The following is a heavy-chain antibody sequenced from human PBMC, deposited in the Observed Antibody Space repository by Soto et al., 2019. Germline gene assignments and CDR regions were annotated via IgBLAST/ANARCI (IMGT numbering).Heavy chain of an antibody. Sequence: ASVKVSCKASGYTFTSYYMHWVRQAPGQGLEWMGIINPSGGSTSYAQKFQGRVTMTRDTSTSTDYMELSSLRSEDTAVYYCARDLLSSGWYQGGGFDPWGQGTLVTVSS. J-gene: IGHJ5*02. CDR2: INPSGGST. D-gene: IGHD6-19*01. V-gene: IGHV1-46*03. CDR3: ARDLLSSGWYQGGGFDP. CDR1: GYTFTSYY.